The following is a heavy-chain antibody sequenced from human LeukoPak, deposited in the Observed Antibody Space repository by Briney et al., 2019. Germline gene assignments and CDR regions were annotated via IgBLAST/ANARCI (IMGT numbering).Heavy chain of an antibody. D-gene: IGHD6-13*01. CDR3: ARGVLVGAAETDY. Sequence: SETLSLTCTVSGGSISSSSYYWSWIRQPPGKGLEWIGYIYYSGSTNYNPSLKSRVTISVDTSKNQFSLKLSSVTAADTAVYYCARGVLVGAAETDYWGQGTLVTVSS. V-gene: IGHV4-61*01. CDR2: IYYSGST. J-gene: IGHJ4*02. CDR1: GGSISSSSYY.